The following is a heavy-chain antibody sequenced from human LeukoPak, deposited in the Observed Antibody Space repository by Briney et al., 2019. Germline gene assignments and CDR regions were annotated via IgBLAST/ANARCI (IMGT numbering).Heavy chain of an antibody. CDR1: GFTFSSYG. CDR2: ISYNGSNK. CDR3: AKGYLNYYMDV. J-gene: IGHJ6*03. V-gene: IGHV3-30*18. Sequence: PGGSLRLSCAASGFTFSSYGMHWVRQAPGKGLEWVAVISYNGSNKYYADSVKGRFTISRDNSKNTLYLQMNSLRAEDTAVYYCAKGYLNYYMDVWGKGTTVTVSS. D-gene: IGHD1-1*01.